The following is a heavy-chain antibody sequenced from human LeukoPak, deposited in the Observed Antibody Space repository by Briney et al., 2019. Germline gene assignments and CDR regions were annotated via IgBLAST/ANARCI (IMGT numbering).Heavy chain of an antibody. CDR2: IRSDGVDK. V-gene: IGHV3-30*02. CDR3: AGAYYDILTGPPH. CDR1: GLIFSRYG. D-gene: IGHD3-9*01. Sequence: QPGGSLRLSCAASGLIFSRYGMCWVRQAPGKGLEWVAFIRSDGVDKYYVDSVKGRFTISRDNSKNTLYLQMNSLRAEDTAVYYCAGAYYDILTGPPHWGQGTLVTVSS. J-gene: IGHJ4*02.